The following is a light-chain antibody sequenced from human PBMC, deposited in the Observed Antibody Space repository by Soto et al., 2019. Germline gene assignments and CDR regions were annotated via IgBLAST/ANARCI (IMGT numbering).Light chain of an antibody. CDR3: LQDYNYPRT. CDR2: GAS. J-gene: IGKJ1*01. V-gene: IGKV1-6*01. CDR1: QGIRND. Sequence: AIPMTQSPSSLSVSVGDRGTITCRASQGIRNDLGWYQQKPGKAPKLLIYGASSLQSGVPSRFSGSGSGTDFTLTISSLQPEDFVTYYCLQDYNYPRTFGQGTKVEIK.